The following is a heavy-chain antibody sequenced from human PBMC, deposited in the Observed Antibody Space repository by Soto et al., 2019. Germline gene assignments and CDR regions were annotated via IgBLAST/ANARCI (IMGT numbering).Heavy chain of an antibody. J-gene: IGHJ3*02. CDR1: GFTFSSYA. D-gene: IGHD6-19*01. CDR3: AKDRGIAVAGTSAFDI. Sequence: GGSLRLSCAASGFTFSSYAMSWVRQAPGKGLEWVSAISGSGGSTYYADSVKGRLTISRDNSKNTLYLQMNSLRAEDTAVYYCAKDRGIAVAGTSAFDIWGQGTMVTVSS. CDR2: ISGSGGST. V-gene: IGHV3-23*01.